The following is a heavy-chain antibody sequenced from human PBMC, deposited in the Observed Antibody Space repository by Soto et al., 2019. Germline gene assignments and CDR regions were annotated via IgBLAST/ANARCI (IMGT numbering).Heavy chain of an antibody. V-gene: IGHV3-30-3*01. CDR3: ARDPELLQTSFYYDSSGFRLDY. CDR2: ISYDGSNK. D-gene: IGHD3-22*01. J-gene: IGHJ4*02. CDR1: GFTFSSYA. Sequence: GGSLRLSCAASGFTFSSYAMHWVRQAPGKGLEWVAVISYDGSNKYYADSVKGRFTISRDNSKNTLYLQMNSLRAEDTAVYYCARDPELLQTSFYYDSSGFRLDYWGQGTLVTVSS.